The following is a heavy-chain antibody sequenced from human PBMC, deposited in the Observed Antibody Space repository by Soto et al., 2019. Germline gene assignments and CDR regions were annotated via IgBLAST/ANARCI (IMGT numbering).Heavy chain of an antibody. D-gene: IGHD2-21*01. CDR1: AFTFSHYW. V-gene: IGHV3-7*04. CDR3: ARGIEELDY. Sequence: EVQLVESGGGVVQPGGSLRLSCAASAFTFSHYWMTWVRQAPGKGLEWVANINQDGSEKFYVDFVRGRFTISRDNAKNSLYLQMNSRRVEDTAVYYCARGIEELDYWGQGTLVTV. J-gene: IGHJ4*03. CDR2: INQDGSEK.